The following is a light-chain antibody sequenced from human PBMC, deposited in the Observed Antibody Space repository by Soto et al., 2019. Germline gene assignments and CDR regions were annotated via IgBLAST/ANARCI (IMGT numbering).Light chain of an antibody. CDR3: SSYAGSGNVV. J-gene: IGLJ2*01. CDR1: SSDVGGYNF. CDR2: EVS. V-gene: IGLV2-8*01. Sequence: QSALTQPPSASGSPGQSVTISCTGTSSDVGGYNFVSWYQQHPGKAPRLMIYEVSKRPSGVPDRFSGSKSGNTASLTVSGLQADDEADYYCSSYAGSGNVVFGGGTKLTVL.